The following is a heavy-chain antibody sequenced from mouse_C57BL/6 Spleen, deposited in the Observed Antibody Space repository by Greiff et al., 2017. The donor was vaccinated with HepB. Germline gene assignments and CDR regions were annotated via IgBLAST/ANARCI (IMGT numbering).Heavy chain of an antibody. V-gene: IGHV1-80*01. Sequence: VKLQESGAELVKPGASVKISCKASGYAFSSYWMNWVKQRPGKGLEWIGQIYPGDGDTNYNGKFKGKATLTADKSSSTAYMQLSSLTSEDSAVYFCARGDDGSSPFDYWGQGTTLTVSS. CDR3: ARGDDGSSPFDY. J-gene: IGHJ2*01. CDR2: IYPGDGDT. CDR1: GYAFSSYW. D-gene: IGHD1-1*01.